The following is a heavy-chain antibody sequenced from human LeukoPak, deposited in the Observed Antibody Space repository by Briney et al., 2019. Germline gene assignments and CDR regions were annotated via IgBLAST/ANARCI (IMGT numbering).Heavy chain of an antibody. CDR1: GYTFTSYG. J-gene: IGHJ4*02. V-gene: IGHV1-18*01. CDR2: VSGYNGDT. CDR3: ARGGPHGSGSSDY. D-gene: IGHD3-10*01. Sequence: ASVKVSCKASGYTFTSYGINWVRQAPGQGLEWVGLVSGYNGDTNYVQKIQARVTMTTDTSTSTAYMELRSLRSDDTAVYYYARGGPHGSGSSDYWGQGTLVTVSS.